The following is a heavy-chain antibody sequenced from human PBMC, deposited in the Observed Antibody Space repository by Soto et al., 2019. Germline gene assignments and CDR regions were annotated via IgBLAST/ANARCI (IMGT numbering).Heavy chain of an antibody. V-gene: IGHV3-30-3*01. CDR3: ARSIAVACTPEFDY. Sequence: QVQLVESGVGLVQPGRSLRLSFAASGFTFSSYTMHWVRQATGKGLEWVAVISYDDGSNKNYADSVKCRFTISRDNPKTTLLLQMNSLRAEDTAVYYCARSIAVACTPEFDYWGQGTLVTVSS. CDR2: ISYDDGSNK. CDR1: GFTFSSYT. D-gene: IGHD6-19*01. J-gene: IGHJ4*02.